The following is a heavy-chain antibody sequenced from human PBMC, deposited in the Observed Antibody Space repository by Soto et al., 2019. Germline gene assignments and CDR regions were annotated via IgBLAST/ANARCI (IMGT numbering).Heavy chain of an antibody. D-gene: IGHD6-13*01. CDR2: ISSSSSYI. Sequence: PGGSLRLSCAASGFAFSSYSMNWVRQAPGKGLEWVSSISSSSSYIYYADSVKGRFTISRDNAKNSLYLQMNSLRAEDTAVCYCAGATRSSWYYFDYWGQGTLVTVSS. CDR3: AGATRSSWYYFDY. CDR1: GFAFSSYS. J-gene: IGHJ4*02. V-gene: IGHV3-21*01.